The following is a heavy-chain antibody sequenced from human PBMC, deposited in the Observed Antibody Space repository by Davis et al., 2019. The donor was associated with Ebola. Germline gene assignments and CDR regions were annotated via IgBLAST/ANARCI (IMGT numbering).Heavy chain of an antibody. V-gene: IGHV4-31*01. D-gene: IGHD6-13*01. J-gene: IGHJ4*02. CDR2: IYRTGKT. CDR3: ASLAYSSSWYIFDY. Sequence: SETLSLTCTVSGASINSGDDYWGWIRQRPGKGLEWIGYIYRTGKTFYNPSLESPLTISVDTSKNQFSLNLSSVTAADTAVYYCASLAYSSSWYIFDYWGQGTLVTVSS. CDR1: GASINSGDDY.